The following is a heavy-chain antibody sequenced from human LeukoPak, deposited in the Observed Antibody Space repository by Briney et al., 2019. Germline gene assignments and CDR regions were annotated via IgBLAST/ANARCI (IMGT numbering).Heavy chain of an antibody. D-gene: IGHD1-26*01. CDR1: GFTFNTYA. V-gene: IGHV3-7*01. CDR3: AKDTPFGGN. J-gene: IGHJ4*02. Sequence: GGSLRLSCAASGFTFNTYAMSWVRQAPGKGLEWVANIKGDGSEKNYVGSVKGRFTISRDNAKNSLYLQMNSLRAEDTAVYYCAKDTPFGGNWGQGIPVTVSS. CDR2: IKGDGSEK.